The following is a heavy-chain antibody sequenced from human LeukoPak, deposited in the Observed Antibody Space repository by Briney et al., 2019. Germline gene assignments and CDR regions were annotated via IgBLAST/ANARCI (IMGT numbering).Heavy chain of an antibody. V-gene: IGHV4-59*01. J-gene: IGHJ4*02. CDR3: ASAQRLRVFYLDY. CDR2: IYSSGST. D-gene: IGHD4-17*01. Sequence: PSQTLSLTCTLSGGSISSYYWSWIRQPPGKGLEWIGYIYSSGSTNYNPSLKSRVTISVATSKNQFSLKLSSVTAADTAVYYCASAQRLRVFYLDYWGQGTLVTVSS. CDR1: GGSISSYY.